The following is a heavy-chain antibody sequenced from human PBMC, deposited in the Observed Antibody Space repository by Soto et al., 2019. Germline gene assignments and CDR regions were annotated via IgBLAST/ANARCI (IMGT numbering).Heavy chain of an antibody. J-gene: IGHJ4*02. Sequence: QVHLEESGGGVVQPGRSLRLSCAASGFTFSSFAMHWVRQAPGKGLEWVAVISYDGSSKYYADSVKGRFTVSRDKSKNTVSLEMNSLKVEDTAVYDCARDLCSGGSCYSGYWGQGTLVTVSS. CDR1: GFTFSSFA. CDR3: ARDLCSGGSCYSGY. CDR2: ISYDGSSK. V-gene: IGHV3-30-3*01. D-gene: IGHD2-15*01.